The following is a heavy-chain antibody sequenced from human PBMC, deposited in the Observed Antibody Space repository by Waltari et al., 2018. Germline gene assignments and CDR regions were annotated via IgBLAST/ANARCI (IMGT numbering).Heavy chain of an antibody. V-gene: IGHV3-33*01. CDR2: IGYDGSNK. D-gene: IGHD3-10*01. CDR3: ARVRRNSGRGNGEFGY. CDR1: GFTFSSYG. J-gene: IGHJ4*02. Sequence: QVQLVESGGGVVQPGRSLRLSCAASGFTFSSYGMHWVRQALGKGLEWVAVIGYDGSNKYYADSVKGRFTISRDNSKNTLYLQMNSLRAEDTAVYYCARVRRNSGRGNGEFGYWGQGTLVTVSS.